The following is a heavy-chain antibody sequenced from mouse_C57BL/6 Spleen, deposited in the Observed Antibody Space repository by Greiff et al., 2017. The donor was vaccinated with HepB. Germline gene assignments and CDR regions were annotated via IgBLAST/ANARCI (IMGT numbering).Heavy chain of an antibody. CDR3: ARPAGPGAWFAY. J-gene: IGHJ3*01. Sequence: EVKLVESGGDLVKPGGSLKLSCAASGFTFSSYGMSWVRQTPDKRLEWVATISSGGSYTYYPDSVKGRFTISRDNAKNTLYLQMSSLKSKDTAMYYCARPAGPGAWFAYWGQGTLVTVSA. CDR2: ISSGGSYT. CDR1: GFTFSSYG. V-gene: IGHV5-6*02. D-gene: IGHD4-1*01.